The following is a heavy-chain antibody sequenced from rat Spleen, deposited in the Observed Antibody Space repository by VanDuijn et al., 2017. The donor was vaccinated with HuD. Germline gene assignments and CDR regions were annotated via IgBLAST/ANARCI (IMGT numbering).Heavy chain of an antibody. CDR2: ISSSSSSI. CDR1: GFTFSNYG. J-gene: IGHJ1*01. V-gene: IGHV5-34*01. CDR3: ARRGYTTDYWDLTGFFDF. Sequence: EVQLVESGGGLVQPGRSLKLSCLASGFTFSNYGMNWIRQAPGKGLEWVASISSSSSSIYYADTVKGRFTISRENAKNTLYLQMTSLRSEDTAFYYCARRGYTTDYWDLTGFFDFWGPGTMVTVSS. D-gene: IGHD1-6*01.